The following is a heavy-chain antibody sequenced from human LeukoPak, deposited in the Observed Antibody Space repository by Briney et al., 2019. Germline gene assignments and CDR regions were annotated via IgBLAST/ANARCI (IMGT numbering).Heavy chain of an antibody. J-gene: IGHJ4*02. CDR2: ISGTDGST. Sequence: PWGSLRLSCAASGFTFSDYAMTWVRQAPGKGLEWVSTISGTDGSTYYAETVKGRFTISRDNSKNTVYLQMNSLRAEDTAVFYCAKDRGSSYYPYYFDYWGQGALVTVSS. D-gene: IGHD2-15*01. V-gene: IGHV3-23*01. CDR3: AKDRGSSYYPYYFDY. CDR1: GFTFSDYA.